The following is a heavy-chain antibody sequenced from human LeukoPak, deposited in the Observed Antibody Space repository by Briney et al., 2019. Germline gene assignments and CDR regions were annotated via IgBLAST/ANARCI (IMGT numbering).Heavy chain of an antibody. CDR3: ARDHGSGSYYHHFDY. Sequence: KPGGSLRLSCAASGFTFSSYAMSWVRQAPGKGLEWVSSISSSSSYIYYADSVKGRFTISRDNAKNSLYLQMNSLRAEDTAVYYCARDHGSGSYYHHFDYWGQGTLVTVSS. D-gene: IGHD3-10*01. V-gene: IGHV3-21*01. CDR1: GFTFSSYA. J-gene: IGHJ4*02. CDR2: ISSSSSYI.